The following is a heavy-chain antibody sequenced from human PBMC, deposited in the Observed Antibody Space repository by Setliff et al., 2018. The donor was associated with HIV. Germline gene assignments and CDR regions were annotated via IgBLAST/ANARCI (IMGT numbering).Heavy chain of an antibody. CDR3: ALTGHRLLRGYMDV. V-gene: IGHV4-34*01. CDR1: GGSFTDYY. J-gene: IGHJ6*03. D-gene: IGHD2-15*01. Sequence: SETLSLTCAVDGGSFTDYYWGWIRQSPGKGLEWIGEINPSGGINHNPSLKSRVSMSVDTSKRHFSLNLKSVTAADTAVYYCALTGHRLLRGYMDVWGKGTTVTVSS. CDR2: INPSGGI.